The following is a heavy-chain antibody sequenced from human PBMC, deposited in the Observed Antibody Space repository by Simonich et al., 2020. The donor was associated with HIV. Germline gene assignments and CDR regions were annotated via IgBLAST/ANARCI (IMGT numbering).Heavy chain of an antibody. Sequence: QVQLQQWGAGLLKPSETLSLTCAVYGVSFSDYYWSGIRQSPGQGLEWIGEINHSGNTNYNPSLKSRVTMSVDTSKNQFSLKLNSVTAADTAVYYCARHLGLAGSNWFDAWGQGTLVTVFS. D-gene: IGHD6-19*01. V-gene: IGHV4-34*01. CDR2: INHSGNT. CDR3: ARHLGLAGSNWFDA. J-gene: IGHJ5*02. CDR1: GVSFSDYY.